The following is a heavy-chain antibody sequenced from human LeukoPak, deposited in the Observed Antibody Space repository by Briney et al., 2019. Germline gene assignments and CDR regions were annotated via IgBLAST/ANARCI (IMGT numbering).Heavy chain of an antibody. Sequence: PGGSLRLSCAASGFTFSDYYMNWIRQAPGKGLEWVSYISSSGSTIYYADSVKGRFTISRDNARNSLYLQMNSLRAEDTALYYCARGFSELDPFDYWAQGTLVTVSS. CDR3: ARGFSELDPFDY. J-gene: IGHJ4*02. CDR2: ISSSGSTI. V-gene: IGHV3-11*04. D-gene: IGHD3/OR15-3a*01. CDR1: GFTFSDYY.